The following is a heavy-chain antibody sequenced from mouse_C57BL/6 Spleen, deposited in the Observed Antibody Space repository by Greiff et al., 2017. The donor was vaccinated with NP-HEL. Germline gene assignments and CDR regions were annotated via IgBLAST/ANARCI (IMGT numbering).Heavy chain of an antibody. CDR1: GFTFSDYG. D-gene: IGHD1-1*01. CDR2: ISSGSSTI. V-gene: IGHV5-17*01. CDR3: AVYYYGSSSY. Sequence: EVQLQQSGGGLVKPGGSLKLSCAASGFTFSDYGMHWVRQAPEKGLEWVAYISSGSSTIYYADTVKGRFTISRDNAKNTLFLQMTSLRSEDTAMYYCAVYYYGSSSYWGQGTTLTVSS. J-gene: IGHJ2*01.